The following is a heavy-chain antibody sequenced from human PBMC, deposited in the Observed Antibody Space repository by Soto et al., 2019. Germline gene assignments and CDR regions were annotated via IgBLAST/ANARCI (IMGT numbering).Heavy chain of an antibody. J-gene: IGHJ5*02. Sequence: GASVKVSCKASGYSFTHYVMHWVRQAPGQRLEWMGWINVANGNTKYSQKFQGRVTITRDTSASTAYMELSSLRSEDTAVYYCARSNFDPWGQGTLVTVSS. CDR2: INVANGNT. V-gene: IGHV1-3*01. CDR3: ARSNFDP. CDR1: GYSFTHYV.